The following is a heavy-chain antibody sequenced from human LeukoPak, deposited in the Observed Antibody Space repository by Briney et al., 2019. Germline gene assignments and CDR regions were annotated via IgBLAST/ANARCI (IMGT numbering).Heavy chain of an antibody. CDR2: IQYDGSNK. Sequence: GGSLRLSCAASGFTFSSYGMHWVRQAPGKGLEWVTFIQYDGSNKYYADSVKGRFTISRDNPKNTVYLQMNSLRTEDTAVYYCARSLTMVRAYDYWGQGTLVTVSS. CDR3: ARSLTMVRAYDY. CDR1: GFTFSSYG. J-gene: IGHJ4*02. V-gene: IGHV3-30*02. D-gene: IGHD3-10*01.